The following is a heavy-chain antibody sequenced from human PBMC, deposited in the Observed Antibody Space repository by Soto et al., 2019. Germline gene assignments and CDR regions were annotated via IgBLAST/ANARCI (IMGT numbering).Heavy chain of an antibody. V-gene: IGHV4-59*12. J-gene: IGHJ4*02. Sequence: SETLCLTCTFSGFSISDFYWSWIRQSPGKGLESIGYMYYSGTTNYNPSLKSRVTISVDRSKNEFSLRLSSVTAADTAVYYCARATFIRKGYYDATDYYYFDYWGQGTLVTVSS. CDR2: MYYSGTT. D-gene: IGHD3-22*01. CDR3: ARATFIRKGYYDATDYYYFDY. CDR1: GFSISDFY.